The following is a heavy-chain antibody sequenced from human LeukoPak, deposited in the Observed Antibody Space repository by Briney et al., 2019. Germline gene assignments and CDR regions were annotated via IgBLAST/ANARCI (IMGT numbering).Heavy chain of an antibody. CDR3: ARDSYYGSGSPAYWYFDL. CDR1: GGSFSLYY. CDR2: INHSGST. V-gene: IGHV4-34*01. J-gene: IGHJ2*01. Sequence: SETLSLTCAVSGGSFSLYYWNWIRQPPGKGLEWIGKINHSGSTYYNPSLKSRVTISVDTSKNQFSLKLSSVTAADTAVYYCARDSYYGSGSPAYWYFDLWGRGTLVTVSS. D-gene: IGHD3-10*01.